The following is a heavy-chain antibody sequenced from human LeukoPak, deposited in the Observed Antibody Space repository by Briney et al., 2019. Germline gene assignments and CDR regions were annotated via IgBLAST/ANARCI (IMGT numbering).Heavy chain of an antibody. CDR3: AKWGDYDVLTGYYVSDY. V-gene: IGHV3-23*01. Sequence: GASLRLSCAASGFTFSNYAMSWVRQAPGKGLEWVSAIAGSGGNTYYADSVKGRFTISRDNSKNTVFLQMNSLRAEDTAVYYCAKWGDYDVLTGYYVSDYWGQGTLVTVSS. J-gene: IGHJ4*02. CDR2: IAGSGGNT. CDR1: GFTFSNYA. D-gene: IGHD3-9*01.